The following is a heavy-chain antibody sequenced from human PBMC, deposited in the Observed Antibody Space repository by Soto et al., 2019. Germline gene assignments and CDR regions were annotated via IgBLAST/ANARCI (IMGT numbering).Heavy chain of an antibody. Sequence: SETLSLTCSVSGTSIRGYYWTWIRPPPGKGMEWIGYIYYTGNTKYNPSLTSRVAISVHTAKNQFSLRLNSVTAADTALYYCGLEVSRFGTNHDGAWGQGTRVTDSS. CDR1: GTSIRGYY. J-gene: IGHJ5*02. CDR3: GLEVSRFGTNHDGA. CDR2: IYYTGNT. D-gene: IGHD2-8*01. V-gene: IGHV4-59*01.